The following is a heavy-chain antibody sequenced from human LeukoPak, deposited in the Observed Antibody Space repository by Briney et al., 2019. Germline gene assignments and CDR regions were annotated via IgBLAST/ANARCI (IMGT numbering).Heavy chain of an antibody. CDR1: GYTFTGYY. V-gene: IGHV1-2*06. D-gene: IGHD3-10*01. Sequence: ASVKVSCKASGYTFTGYYMDWVRQAPGRGLEWMGRINPNSGGTNYAQKFQGRVTMTRDTSISTAYMELSRLRSDDTAVYYCARDEFGEDPREEYFDYWGQGTLVTVSS. CDR2: INPNSGGT. J-gene: IGHJ4*02. CDR3: ARDEFGEDPREEYFDY.